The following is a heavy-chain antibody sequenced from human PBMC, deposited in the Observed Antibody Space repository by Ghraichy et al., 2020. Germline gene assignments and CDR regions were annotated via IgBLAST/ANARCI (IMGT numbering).Heavy chain of an antibody. Sequence: GESLNISCAASGFTFSSYAMSWVRQAPGKGLEWVSAISGSGGSTYYADSVKGRITISRDNSKNTLYLQMNSLRAEDTAVYYCAKVAVRQQMEGGFDYWGQGTLVTVSS. V-gene: IGHV3-23*01. CDR2: ISGSGGST. J-gene: IGHJ4*02. CDR3: AKVAVRQQMEGGFDY. CDR1: GFTFSSYA. D-gene: IGHD6-13*01.